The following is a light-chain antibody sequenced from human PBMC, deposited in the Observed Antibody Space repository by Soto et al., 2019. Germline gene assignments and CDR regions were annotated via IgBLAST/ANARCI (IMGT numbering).Light chain of an antibody. V-gene: IGKV3-15*01. CDR1: QNVRRN. J-gene: IGKJ1*01. CDR3: QQYQNLWT. CDR2: GAS. Sequence: EIVMTQSPAALSVSPEDRVTLSCRASQNVRRNIAWYQQKPGQAPRLLIYGASKRATGFPARFSGSGSGTEFTLTISRLQSEDFAVYYCQQYQNLWTFGQGTKVDIK.